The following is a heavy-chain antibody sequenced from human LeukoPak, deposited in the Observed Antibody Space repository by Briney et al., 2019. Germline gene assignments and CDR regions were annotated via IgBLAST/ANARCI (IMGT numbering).Heavy chain of an antibody. V-gene: IGHV3-23*01. CDR2: ISGSGGST. J-gene: IGHJ4*02. D-gene: IGHD3-3*01. Sequence: PGGSLRLSCAASGFTFNSYAMSWVRQAPGKGLEWVSAISGSGGSTYYADSVKGRFTISRDNSKNTLYLQMNSLRAEDTAVYYCAKDRGPPHDFWSGYRTYYFDYWGQGTLVTVSS. CDR1: GFTFNSYA. CDR3: AKDRGPPHDFWSGYRTYYFDY.